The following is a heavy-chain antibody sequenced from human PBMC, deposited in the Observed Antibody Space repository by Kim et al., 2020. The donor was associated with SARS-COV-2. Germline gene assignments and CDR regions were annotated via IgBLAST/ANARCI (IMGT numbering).Heavy chain of an antibody. CDR3: ARVKSYGGEKSFDY. D-gene: IGHD4-17*01. J-gene: IGHJ4*02. V-gene: IGHV4-31*03. Sequence: SETLSLTCTVSGDSITSGSTHWSWIRQHPGKGLEWIGYIHYTGSTYYNPSLKSRLTMSLDTSKNHFSLNLTSVTAADTAVYYCARVKSYGGEKSFDYWGQGALVTVPS. CDR1: GDSITSGSTH. CDR2: IHYTGST.